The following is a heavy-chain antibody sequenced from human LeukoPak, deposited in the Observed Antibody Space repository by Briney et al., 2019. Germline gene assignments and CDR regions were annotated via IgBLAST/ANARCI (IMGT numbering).Heavy chain of an antibody. V-gene: IGHV1-18*01. CDR2: ISAYNGNT. CDR1: GYNFTSYG. CDR3: ARDLDSSGYYPIPDAFDI. Sequence: ASVKVYCKSSGYNFTSYGISWVRQAPGQGLEWMGWISAYNGNTNYAQKLQGRVTMTTDTSTSTAYMELRSLRSDDTAVYYCARDLDSSGYYPIPDAFDIWGQGTMVTVSS. J-gene: IGHJ3*02. D-gene: IGHD3-22*01.